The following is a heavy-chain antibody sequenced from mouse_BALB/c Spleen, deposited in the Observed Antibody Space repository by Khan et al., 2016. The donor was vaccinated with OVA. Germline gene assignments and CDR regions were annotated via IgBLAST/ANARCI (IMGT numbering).Heavy chain of an antibody. CDR3: ARQNYYGYAMDY. Sequence: EVQLQESGPGLVKPSQSLSLTCTVTGYSITSDYAWSWIRQFPGNKLEWMGYISYSGSTSYNPSLKSRISITRDTSKNQFFLQLNSVTTEDTGTYYCARQNYYGYAMDYWGQGTSVTVSS. D-gene: IGHD1-1*01. CDR1: GYSITSDYA. J-gene: IGHJ4*01. CDR2: ISYSGST. V-gene: IGHV3-2*02.